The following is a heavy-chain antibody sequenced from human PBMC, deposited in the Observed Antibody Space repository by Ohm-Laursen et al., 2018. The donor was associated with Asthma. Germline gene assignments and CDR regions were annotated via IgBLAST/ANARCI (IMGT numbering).Heavy chain of an antibody. D-gene: IGHD6-6*01. CDR1: GFTFSSYA. V-gene: IGHV3-30-3*01. CDR2: ISYDGSNK. J-gene: IGHJ6*02. Sequence: RSLRLSCAASGFTFSSYAIHWVRQAPGKGLEWVAVISYDGSNKYYADSVKGRFTISRDNSKNTLYLQMNSLRAEDTAVYYCAADPGIAAPGDYYENDYYYYGSDVWGQGTTVTVSS. CDR3: AADPGIAAPGDYYENDYYYYGSDV.